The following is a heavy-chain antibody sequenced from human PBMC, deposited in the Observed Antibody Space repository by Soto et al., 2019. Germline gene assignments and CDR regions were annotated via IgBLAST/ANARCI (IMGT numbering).Heavy chain of an antibody. J-gene: IGHJ3*02. CDR1: GYPVTAYY. Sequence: QLHLVQSGAVVKKPGASVTVSCSASGYPVTAYYMHWVRQAPGRGLEWMGGINPATGAAKYTQTFPGRGTLARDTSTGTVFMELSGLTSEDTAVFYWARGGGVGVAGSAAFDMWGQGTLVTVSS. V-gene: IGHV1-2*02. CDR3: ARGGGVGVAGSAAFDM. D-gene: IGHD3-3*01. CDR2: INPATGAA.